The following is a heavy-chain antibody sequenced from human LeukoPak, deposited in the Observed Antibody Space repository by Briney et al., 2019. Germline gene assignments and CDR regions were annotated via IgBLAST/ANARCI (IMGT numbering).Heavy chain of an antibody. CDR3: AKGITKTAGTAFAH. CDR1: GFTFDDYA. D-gene: IGHD1-1*01. V-gene: IGHV3-9*01. CDR2: ISWNSGSI. J-gene: IGHJ4*02. Sequence: GGSLRLSCAASGFTFDDYAMPWVRQAPGKGLEWVSGISWNSGSIGYADSVKGRFTISRDNAENSLYLQLNSLRPDDTALYYCAKGITKTAGTAFAHWGQGTLVTVSS.